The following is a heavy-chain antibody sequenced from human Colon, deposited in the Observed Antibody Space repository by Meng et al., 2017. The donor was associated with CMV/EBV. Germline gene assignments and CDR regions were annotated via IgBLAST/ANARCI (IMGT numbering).Heavy chain of an antibody. D-gene: IGHD3-3*01. Sequence: ASVKVSCKASGYTFTSYGISWVRQAPGQGLEWMGWISAYNANTNYAQKFQGRVTMTTDTSTSTAYMELRSLRSDDTAVYYGAREGGEGYDFWSGYYTTNYYGMDVWGQGTTVTVSS. CDR3: AREGGEGYDFWSGYYTTNYYGMDV. V-gene: IGHV1-18*01. CDR1: GYTFTSYG. J-gene: IGHJ6*02. CDR2: ISAYNANT.